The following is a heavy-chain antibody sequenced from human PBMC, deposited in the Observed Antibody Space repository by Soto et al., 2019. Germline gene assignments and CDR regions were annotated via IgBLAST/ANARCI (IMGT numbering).Heavy chain of an antibody. D-gene: IGHD3-22*01. CDR2: IYYSGST. CDR1: GGSISSYY. V-gene: IGHV4-59*08. Sequence: PSETLSLTCTVSGGSISSYYWSWIRQPPGKGLEWIGYIYYSGSTNYNPSLKSRVTISVDTSKNQFSLKLSSVTAADTAVYYCARHRRDSSGYYRGLFDPWGQGTLVTVSS. CDR3: ARHRRDSSGYYRGLFDP. J-gene: IGHJ5*02.